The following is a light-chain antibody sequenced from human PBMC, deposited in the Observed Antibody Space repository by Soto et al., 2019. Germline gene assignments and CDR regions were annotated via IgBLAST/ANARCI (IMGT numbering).Light chain of an antibody. CDR1: QSVSSSY. CDR2: GAS. CDR3: QQYGRT. V-gene: IGKV3-20*01. Sequence: EIVLTQSPGTLSLSPGERATLSCRASQSVSSSYLAWYQQKPGQAPRLLIYGASSRATGIPDRFSGNGSGRDFTLTISRLEPEDFAVYYCQQYGRTFGQGTKVEIK. J-gene: IGKJ1*01.